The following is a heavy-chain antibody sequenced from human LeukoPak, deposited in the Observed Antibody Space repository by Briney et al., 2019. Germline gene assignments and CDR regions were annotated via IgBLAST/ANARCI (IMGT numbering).Heavy chain of an antibody. CDR1: GYSITSRYH. CDR3: ARGAFSSGWYGDC. Sequence: SETLSLTCTVSGYSITSRYHWGWIRQPPGKGLEWIGNIYSDGNTYYNPSLKSRVTISVDTSKNQFSLRLTSVIAADTAVYFCARGAFSSGWYGDCWGQGILVTVSS. D-gene: IGHD6-19*01. J-gene: IGHJ4*02. V-gene: IGHV4-38-2*02. CDR2: IYSDGNT.